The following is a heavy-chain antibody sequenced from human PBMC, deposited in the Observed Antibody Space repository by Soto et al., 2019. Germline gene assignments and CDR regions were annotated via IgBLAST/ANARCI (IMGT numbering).Heavy chain of an antibody. CDR2: IYPGDSDT. CDR3: ARLGGSLRGSDAAFDI. Sequence: EVQLVQSGAEVKKPGESLKISCNGSGYSFTSYWIGWVRQMPGKGLEWMGIIYPGDSDTRYSPSFQGQVTISADKSISTAYLQWTSLKASDTAMYYCARLGGSLRGSDAAFDIWVKATMFTVSS. V-gene: IGHV5-51*01. CDR1: GYSFTSYW. J-gene: IGHJ3*02. D-gene: IGHD1-26*01.